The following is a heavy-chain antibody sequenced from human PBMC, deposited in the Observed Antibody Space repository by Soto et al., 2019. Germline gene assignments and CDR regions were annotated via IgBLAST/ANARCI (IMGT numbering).Heavy chain of an antibody. J-gene: IGHJ4*02. D-gene: IGHD6-19*01. CDR2: ISGSGGST. CDR3: AKPGQWLVNYFDY. Sequence: LRLSCAASGFTFSSYAMSWVRQAPGKGLEWVSAISGSGGSTYYADSVKGRFTISRDNSKNTLYLQMNSLRAEDTAVYYCAKPGQWLVNYFDYWGQGTLVTVSS. V-gene: IGHV3-23*01. CDR1: GFTFSSYA.